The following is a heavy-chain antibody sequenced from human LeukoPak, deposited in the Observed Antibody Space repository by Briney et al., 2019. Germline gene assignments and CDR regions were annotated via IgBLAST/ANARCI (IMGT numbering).Heavy chain of an antibody. CDR3: ARDLARLSRGSLNSGWNWYFDL. D-gene: IGHD6-19*01. V-gene: IGHV4-61*01. CDR2: TYYSGST. J-gene: IGHJ2*01. CDR1: GGSITSYSYY. Sequence: SETLSLTCTVSGGSITSYSYYWGWVRQPPGKGLEWIGYTYYSGSTNYNPSLKSRVTISVDTSKNQFSLKLSSVTAADTAVYYCARDLARLSRGSLNSGWNWYFDLWGRGTLVTVSS.